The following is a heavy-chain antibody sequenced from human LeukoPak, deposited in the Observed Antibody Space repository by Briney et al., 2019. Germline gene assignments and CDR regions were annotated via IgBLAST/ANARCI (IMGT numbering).Heavy chain of an antibody. CDR2: ISAYNGNT. D-gene: IGHD6-13*01. CDR3: ARGPAAAGSIAH. V-gene: IGHV1-18*01. CDR1: GYTFTSYG. Sequence: GASVKVSCKASGYTFTSYGISWVRQAPGQGLEWMGWISAYNGNTNYAQKLQGRVTMTRDTSISTAYMELSRLRSDDTAVYYCARGPAAAGSIAHWGQGTLVTVSS. J-gene: IGHJ4*02.